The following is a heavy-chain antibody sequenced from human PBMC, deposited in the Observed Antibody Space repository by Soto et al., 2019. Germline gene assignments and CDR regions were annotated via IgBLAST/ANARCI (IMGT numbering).Heavy chain of an antibody. D-gene: IGHD2-2*01. Sequence: QVQLVQSGGGVVQPGRSLRLSCAASGFTFSSYVTHWVRQAPGKGLEWVAVISHDGSKKYYADSVKGRFTISRDNSKNTLYLQMNSLRAEDTAVYYCAKGGLDCVSTTCYLLVAFDVWGQGTMVTVSS. V-gene: IGHV3-30*18. J-gene: IGHJ3*01. CDR1: GFTFSSYV. CDR2: ISHDGSKK. CDR3: AKGGLDCVSTTCYLLVAFDV.